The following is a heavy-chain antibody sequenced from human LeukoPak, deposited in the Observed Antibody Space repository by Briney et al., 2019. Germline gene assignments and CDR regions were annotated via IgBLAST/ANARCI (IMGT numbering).Heavy chain of an antibody. CDR1: GFTFSSYG. D-gene: IGHD1-26*01. V-gene: IGHV3-33*01. CDR3: VRDKGGRSGAIYYDAFDV. J-gene: IGHJ3*01. Sequence: GGSLRLSCAASGFTFSSYGMHWVRQAPGKGLEWVAVIWYDGSNKYYADSVKGRFTISRDNSKNTLYLQMNSLRAEDTAVYYCVRDKGGRSGAIYYDAFDVWGQGTMVAVSS. CDR2: IWYDGSNK.